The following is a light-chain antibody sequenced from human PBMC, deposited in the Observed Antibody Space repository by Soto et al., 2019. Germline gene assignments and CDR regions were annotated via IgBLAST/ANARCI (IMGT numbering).Light chain of an antibody. CDR2: GAF. CDR1: QSVSRSS. V-gene: IGKV3-20*01. Sequence: DIGLTQSPGTLSLSPGERATLSCRASQSVSRSSLAWYQQRPGQAPRLLIYGAFTRATGIPDRFIGSGSGTDFSLTISRLEPEDFAVYYCQQSPGTFGQGTKVEIK. CDR3: QQSPGT. J-gene: IGKJ1*01.